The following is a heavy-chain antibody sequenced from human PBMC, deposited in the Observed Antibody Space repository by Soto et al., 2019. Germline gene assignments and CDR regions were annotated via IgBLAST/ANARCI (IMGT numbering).Heavy chain of an antibody. CDR1: GYSFTSYW. J-gene: IGHJ6*02. V-gene: IGHV5-51*01. CDR2: IYPGDSDT. CDR3: ERKVEARKYYYGVDV. D-gene: IGHD6-6*01. Sequence: GESLKISCKGSGYSFTSYWIGWVRQMPGKGLEWMGIIYPGDSDTRYSPSFQGQVTISADKSISTAYLQWSSLKASDTAMYYCERKVEARKYYYGVDVWGQGTTVNVS.